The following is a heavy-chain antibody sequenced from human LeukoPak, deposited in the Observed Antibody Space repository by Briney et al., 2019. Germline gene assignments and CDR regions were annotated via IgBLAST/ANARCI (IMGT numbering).Heavy chain of an antibody. V-gene: IGHV1-2*02. CDR2: INPNSGGT. CDR1: GYTFTGYY. D-gene: IGHD3-22*01. CDR3: AREKLGYYYDSSGYNPPDY. J-gene: IGHJ4*02. Sequence: ASVKVSCKASGYTFTGYYMHWVRQAPGQGLEWMGWINPNSGGTNYAQKFQGRVTMTRDTSISTAYMELSRLRSDDTAVYYCAREKLGYYYDSSGYNPPDYWGQGTLVTVSS.